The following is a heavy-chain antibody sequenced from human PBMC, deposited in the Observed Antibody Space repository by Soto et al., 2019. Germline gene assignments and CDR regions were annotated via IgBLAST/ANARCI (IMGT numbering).Heavy chain of an antibody. CDR3: ARGEDTNGLGGGAY. CDR2: MNPNSGNT. CDR1: GYTFTSYD. V-gene: IGHV1-8*01. Sequence: ASVKVSCKTSGYTFTSYDINWVRQAPGQGLEWMGWMNPNSGNTGYAQKFQGRVTMTRNTSISTAYMELSSLRSEDTAVYYCARGEDTNGLGGGAYWAQGTLVTVSS. D-gene: IGHD3-16*01. J-gene: IGHJ4*02.